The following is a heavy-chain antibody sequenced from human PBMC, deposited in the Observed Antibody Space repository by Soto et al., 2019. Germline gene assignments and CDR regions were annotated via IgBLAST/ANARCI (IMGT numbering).Heavy chain of an antibody. CDR1: GFTFSNYG. V-gene: IGHV3-33*06. J-gene: IGHJ4*02. CDR2: IWYDGSNK. D-gene: IGHD1-1*01. CDR3: ANGKGEQGTSVELHDFDS. Sequence: QVQLVESGGGVVQPGRSLRLSCAASGFTFSNYGMHWVRQAPGKGLEWVAVIWYDGSNKYYADSVQGRFTISRDNSKNPLYLQMNSLRDEDTAVYYCANGKGEQGTSVELHDFDSWGQGTLVTVAS.